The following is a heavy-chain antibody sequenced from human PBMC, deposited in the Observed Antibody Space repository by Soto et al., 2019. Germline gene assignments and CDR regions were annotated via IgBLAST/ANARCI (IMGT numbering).Heavy chain of an antibody. CDR2: INCPGGII. CDR3: AEAPRLSDFDM. J-gene: IGHJ3*02. CDR1: GFTFSSYA. V-gene: IGHV3-23*01. D-gene: IGHD2-21*02. Sequence: EVQLLESGGGLVQPGGSLRLSCAGSGFTFSSYAMSWVRQAPGKGLEWVSSINCPGGIIYHADSVKGRFTISRDNSKNMRSLHMSNLKAEDTAGYYCAEAPRLSDFDMWGQGTMVTVS.